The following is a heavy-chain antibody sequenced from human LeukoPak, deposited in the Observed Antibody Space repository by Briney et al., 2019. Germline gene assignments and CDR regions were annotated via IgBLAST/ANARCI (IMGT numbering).Heavy chain of an antibody. CDR3: AGRRVLDASFDY. J-gene: IGHJ4*02. D-gene: IGHD3-16*01. CDR2: IYSGDNT. V-gene: IGHV3-66*02. CDR1: GFTVSNNY. Sequence: GGSLRLSCAASGFTVSNNYMSWVRQAPGKGLEWVSVIYSGDNTYYVESVKGRFTISRDNTKNTLFLQMNRLRAEDTAVYYCAGRRVLDASFDYWGQGTLVTVSS.